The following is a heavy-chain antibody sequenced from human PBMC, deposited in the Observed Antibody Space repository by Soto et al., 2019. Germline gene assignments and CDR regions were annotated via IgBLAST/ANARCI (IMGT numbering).Heavy chain of an antibody. Sequence: LRLSCAAFGLTVSGKKYVAWVRQAPGKGLEWVSALYDVDGSFYADSVKGRFTTSSDSSKTTVYLQMNGLRPDDTAVYYCASWHEREHAYDVWGQGTTVTVSS. J-gene: IGHJ3*01. CDR1: GLTVSGKKY. D-gene: IGHD1-1*01. V-gene: IGHV3-53*01. CDR2: LYDVDGS. CDR3: ASWHEREHAYDV.